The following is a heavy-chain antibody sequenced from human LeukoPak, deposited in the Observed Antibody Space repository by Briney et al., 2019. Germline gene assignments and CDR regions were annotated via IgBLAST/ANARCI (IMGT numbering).Heavy chain of an antibody. J-gene: IGHJ5*02. CDR3: AREVLEYQLLLNGFDP. CDR2: IIPIFGTA. V-gene: IGHV1-69*13. D-gene: IGHD2-2*01. CDR1: GGTFSSYA. Sequence: SVKVSCKASGGTFSSYAISWVRQAPGQGLEWMGGIIPIFGTANYARKFQGRVTITADESTSTAYMELSSLRSEDTAVYYCAREVLEYQLLLNGFDPWGQGTLVTVSS.